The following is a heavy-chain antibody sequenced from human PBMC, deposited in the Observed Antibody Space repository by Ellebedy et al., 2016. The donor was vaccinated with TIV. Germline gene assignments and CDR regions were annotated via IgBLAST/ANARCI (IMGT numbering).Heavy chain of an antibody. CDR3: AREFMVRGVITGLDV. D-gene: IGHD3-10*01. Sequence: GESLKISXAASGFTFSSYSMNWVRQAPGKGLEWVSSISSSSSYIYYADSVKGRFTISRDNAKNSLYLQMNSLRAEDTAVYYCAREFMVRGVITGLDVWGQGTTVTVSS. V-gene: IGHV3-21*01. J-gene: IGHJ6*02. CDR2: ISSSSSYI. CDR1: GFTFSSYS.